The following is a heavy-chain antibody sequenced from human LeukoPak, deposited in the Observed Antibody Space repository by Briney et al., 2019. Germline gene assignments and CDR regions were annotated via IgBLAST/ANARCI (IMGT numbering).Heavy chain of an antibody. CDR2: ISGSGGST. V-gene: IGHV3-23*01. CDR1: GFTFSSYA. Sequence: PGGSLRLSCAASGFTFSSYAMSWVRQAPGKWLEWVSAISGSGGSTYYADSVKGRFTISRDNSKNTLYLQMNSLRAEDTAVYYCAKDLDCSSTSCYPDYWGLGTLVTVSS. CDR3: AKDLDCSSTSCYPDY. J-gene: IGHJ4*02. D-gene: IGHD2-2*01.